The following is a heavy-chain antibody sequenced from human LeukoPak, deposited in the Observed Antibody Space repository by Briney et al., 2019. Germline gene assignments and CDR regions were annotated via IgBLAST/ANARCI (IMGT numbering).Heavy chain of an antibody. Sequence: SVKVSCKASGGTFSSYAISWVRQASGQGLEWMGRIIPIFGTANYAQKFQGRVTITTDESTSTAYMELSSLRSEDTAVYYCARESMVRGVNNSDYWGQGTLVTASS. J-gene: IGHJ4*02. V-gene: IGHV1-69*05. D-gene: IGHD3-10*01. CDR1: GGTFSSYA. CDR3: ARESMVRGVNNSDY. CDR2: IIPIFGTA.